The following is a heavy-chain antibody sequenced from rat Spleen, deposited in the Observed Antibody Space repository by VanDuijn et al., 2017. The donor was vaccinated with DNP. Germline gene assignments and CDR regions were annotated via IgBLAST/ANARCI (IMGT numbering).Heavy chain of an antibody. Sequence: YGVSWVRQPPGKGLEWIAAIWGGGSTDYNSALRSRLSISRDTSKSQVLLKMNSLQTEDTAMYFCARWHLYLNYFDYWGQGVMVTVSS. CDR3: ARWHLYLNYFDY. CDR1: YG. CDR2: IWGGGST. D-gene: IGHD1-2*01. V-gene: IGHV2-16*01. J-gene: IGHJ2*01.